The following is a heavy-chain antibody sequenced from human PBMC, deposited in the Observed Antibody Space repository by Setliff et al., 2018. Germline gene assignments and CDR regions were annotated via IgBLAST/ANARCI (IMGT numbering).Heavy chain of an antibody. V-gene: IGHV4-59*01. J-gene: IGHJ4*02. CDR3: ARQPSSGAYYNPRPYYFDS. Sequence: SETLSLTCTVPSGSINSYYWSWVRQSPGKGLEWIGFVHFGGDTNYNPSLKSRVTMSADTSNNQFSLNLRSVTAADTAVYFCARQPSSGAYYNPRPYYFDSWGLGTLVTSPQ. D-gene: IGHD3-10*01. CDR2: VHFGGDT. CDR1: SGSINSYY.